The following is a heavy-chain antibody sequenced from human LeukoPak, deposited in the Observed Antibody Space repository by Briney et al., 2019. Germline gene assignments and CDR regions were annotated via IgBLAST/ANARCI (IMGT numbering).Heavy chain of an antibody. Sequence: PSQTLSLTCAISGDSVSSYTAAWNWIRQSPSRGLEWLGRTFYRSKWYHDYAVSVKSRITINPDTSKNQFSLQLNSVTPEDTAVYYCARDGWPAFDYWGQGTQVTVSS. CDR3: ARDGWPAFDY. D-gene: IGHD2-15*01. CDR2: TFYRSKWYH. CDR1: GDSVSSYTAA. J-gene: IGHJ4*02. V-gene: IGHV6-1*01.